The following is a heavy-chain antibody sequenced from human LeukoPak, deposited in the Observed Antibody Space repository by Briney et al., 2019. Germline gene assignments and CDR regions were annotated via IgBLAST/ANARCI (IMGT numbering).Heavy chain of an antibody. Sequence: GGSLRLSCAASGFTFSDYDMSWIRQAPGKGLEWFSYISSSGGTIYYADSVKGRFTISRDNAKNSLYLQMNNLRSDDTAVYYCARGLSSTSLETPGYYYYMDVWGKGTTVTVSS. CDR3: ARGLSSTSLETPGYYYYMDV. V-gene: IGHV3-11*01. CDR2: ISSSGGTI. J-gene: IGHJ6*03. CDR1: GFTFSDYD. D-gene: IGHD2-2*01.